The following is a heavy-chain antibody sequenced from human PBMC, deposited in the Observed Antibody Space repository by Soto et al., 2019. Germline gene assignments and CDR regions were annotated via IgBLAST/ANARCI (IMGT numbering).Heavy chain of an antibody. D-gene: IGHD1-26*01. CDR1: GGTFSSYS. Sequence: QVQLVQSGAEVKKPGSSVKVSCKASGGTFSSYSINWVRQAPGQGLEWIGEIIPIFGTANYAQTFQGRVTITADETTSTAYMELSSLRSEDTAVYYCARDGGRHSGGIDYWGQATLVSVSS. J-gene: IGHJ4*02. CDR3: ARDGGRHSGGIDY. CDR2: IIPIFGTA. V-gene: IGHV1-69*01.